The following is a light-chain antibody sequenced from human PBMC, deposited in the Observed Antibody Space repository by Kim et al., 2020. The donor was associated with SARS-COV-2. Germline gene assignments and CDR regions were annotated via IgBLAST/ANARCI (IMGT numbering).Light chain of an antibody. V-gene: IGLV1-51*01. Sequence: QKVTISCSGSSYKIGNNYESWYQQHPGTAPKLLIYDNNQRPSGIPDRYSVSKSGTSATLAITGLQTGDEADYYCGTWDGSLRGVVLGGGTQLTVL. CDR1: SYKIGNNY. CDR2: DNN. J-gene: IGLJ2*01. CDR3: GTWDGSLRGVV.